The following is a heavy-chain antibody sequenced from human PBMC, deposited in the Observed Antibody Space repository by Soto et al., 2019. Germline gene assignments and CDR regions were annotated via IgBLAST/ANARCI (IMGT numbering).Heavy chain of an antibody. D-gene: IGHD3-22*01. CDR2: IKQDGSEK. V-gene: IGHV3-7*01. J-gene: IGHJ4*02. Sequence: GSLRLSCAASGFTFSSYWMSWVRQAPGKGLEWVANIKQDGSEKYYVDSVKGRFTISRDNAKNSLYLQMNSLRAEDTAVYYCARDAYYYDSSGYYLYWGQGTLVTVSS. CDR1: GFTFSSYW. CDR3: ARDAYYYDSSGYYLY.